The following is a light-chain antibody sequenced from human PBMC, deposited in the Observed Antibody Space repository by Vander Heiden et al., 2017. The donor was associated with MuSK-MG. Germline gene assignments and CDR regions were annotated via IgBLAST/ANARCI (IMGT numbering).Light chain of an antibody. J-gene: IGKJ4*01. Sequence: EIVLTQSPATLSLSPGERATLSCRASQSVSSYLAGYQQKPGQAPRLLIYDASNRATGIPARFSGSGSGTDFTLTIRSLEPEDFAVYYCQQRRNWPPLTFGGGTKVEIK. CDR2: DAS. CDR3: QQRRNWPPLT. CDR1: QSVSSY. V-gene: IGKV3-11*01.